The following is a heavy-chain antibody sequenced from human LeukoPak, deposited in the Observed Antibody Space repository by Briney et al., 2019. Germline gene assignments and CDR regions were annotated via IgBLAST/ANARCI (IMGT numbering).Heavy chain of an antibody. Sequence: ASVKVSCKASGYTFTGSYIHWVRQAPGQGLEWMGWINPNSGGTSSAQKLQGRVTMTRDTSVSTAYMELSRRRSDDTALYYCARETGYGSGGRCYFIYWGQGTLVTVSS. V-gene: IGHV1-2*02. CDR1: GYTFTGSY. D-gene: IGHD2-15*01. CDR3: ARETGYGSGGRCYFIY. CDR2: INPNSGGT. J-gene: IGHJ4*02.